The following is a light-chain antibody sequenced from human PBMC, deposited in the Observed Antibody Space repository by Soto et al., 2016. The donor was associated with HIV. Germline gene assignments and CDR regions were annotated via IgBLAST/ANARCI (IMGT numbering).Light chain of an antibody. CDR1: QSVSVW. J-gene: IGKJ1*01. CDR3: QQYNTVPWT. Sequence: DIQMTQFPSTLSASIGDRVTITCRASQSVSVWLAWYQQKPGKAPNLLIFKTSTLEVGVLSRFSGSGSGTDFTLTLSSVQPDDVGTYYCQQYNTVPWTFGQGTKVELK. CDR2: KTS. V-gene: IGKV1-5*03.